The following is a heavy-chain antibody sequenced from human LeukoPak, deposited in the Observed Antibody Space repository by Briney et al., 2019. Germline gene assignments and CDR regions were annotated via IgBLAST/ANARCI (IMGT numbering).Heavy chain of an antibody. CDR2: IYHSGST. J-gene: IGHJ4*02. CDR3: ARGAAGTGY. CDR1: GGSISSGGYY. Sequence: PSETLSLTCTVSGGSISSGGYYWRWIRQPPGKGLEWIGYIYHSGSTYYNPSLKSRVTISVDRSKNQFSLKLSSVTAADTAVYYCARGAAGTGYWGQGTLVTVSS. V-gene: IGHV4-30-2*01. D-gene: IGHD6-13*01.